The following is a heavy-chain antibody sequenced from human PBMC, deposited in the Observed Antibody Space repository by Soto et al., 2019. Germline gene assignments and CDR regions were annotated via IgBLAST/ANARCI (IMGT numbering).Heavy chain of an antibody. D-gene: IGHD6-25*01. CDR1: GFTFSSYA. CDR3: AKRRIAAWRRGGWFDP. V-gene: IGHV3-23*01. Sequence: GGSLRLSCAASGFTFSSYAMSWVRQAPGKGLEWVSAISGSGGSTYYADSVKGRFTISRDNSKNTLYLQMNSLRAEDTAVYYCAKRRIAAWRRGGWFDPWGQGTLVTVSS. CDR2: ISGSGGST. J-gene: IGHJ5*02.